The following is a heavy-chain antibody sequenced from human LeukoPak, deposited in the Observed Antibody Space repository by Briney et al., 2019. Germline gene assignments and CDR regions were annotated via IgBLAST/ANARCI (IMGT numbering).Heavy chain of an antibody. J-gene: IGHJ6*03. D-gene: IGHD2-2*02. CDR3: HVVPAAIGGYYYYYMDV. CDR2: IYYSGST. Sequence: SETLSLTCTVSGGSISSSSYYWGWIRQPPGKGLEWIGSIYYSGSTYYNPSLKSRVTISVDTSKNQFSLKLSSVTAADTAVYYCHVVPAAIGGYYYYYMDVRGKGTTVTVSS. CDR1: GGSISSSSYY. V-gene: IGHV4-39*01.